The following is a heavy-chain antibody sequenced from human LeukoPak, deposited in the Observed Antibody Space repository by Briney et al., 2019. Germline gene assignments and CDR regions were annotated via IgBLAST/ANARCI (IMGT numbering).Heavy chain of an antibody. V-gene: IGHV3-48*04. Sequence: GGSLRLSCAASGFTFSTYSMNWVRQAPGKGLEWVSYISSSSSTTNHADSVKGRFTISRDNAKNSLYLQMNSLRAEDTAVYFCARDTAQNQQLVRAYWGQGTLVTVSS. CDR2: ISSSSSTT. CDR3: ARDTAQNQQLVRAY. J-gene: IGHJ4*02. CDR1: GFTFSTYS. D-gene: IGHD6-13*01.